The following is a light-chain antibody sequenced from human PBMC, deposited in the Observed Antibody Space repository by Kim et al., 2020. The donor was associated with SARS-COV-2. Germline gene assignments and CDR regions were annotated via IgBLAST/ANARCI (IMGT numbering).Light chain of an antibody. J-gene: IGKJ2*01. Sequence: DIVMTQSPLSLPVTPGEPASISCRSSQSLLHSNGYNYLDWYLQNPGQSPQLLIYLGSNRASGVPDRFSGSGSGTDFTLKISRVEAEDVGVYYCMQALQTPMYTFGQGTKLEI. V-gene: IGKV2-28*01. CDR1: QSLLHSNGYNY. CDR3: MQALQTPMYT. CDR2: LGS.